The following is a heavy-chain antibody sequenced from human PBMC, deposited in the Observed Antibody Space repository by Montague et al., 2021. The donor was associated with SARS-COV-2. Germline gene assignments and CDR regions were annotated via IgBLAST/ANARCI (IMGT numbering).Heavy chain of an antibody. CDR2: LYTSGST. J-gene: IGHJ6*02. V-gene: IGHV4-4*07. Sequence: SETLSLTCSVSGVSVSGYFWTWIRQRPEKGLEWIGRLYTSGSTTYNPSLKSRVTMSVDTSKNQFSLNVTSVTAADTATYYCARESGYSSGWRYYYGMDVWGQGTTVTVS. CDR3: ARESGYSSGWRYYYGMDV. CDR1: GVSVSGYF. D-gene: IGHD6-19*01.